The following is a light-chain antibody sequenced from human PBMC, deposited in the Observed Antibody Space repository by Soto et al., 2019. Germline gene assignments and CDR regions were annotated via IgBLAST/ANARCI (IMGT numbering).Light chain of an antibody. Sequence: QSVLTQPASVSGSPGQSITISCTGTSSDVGGYNYVSWYQQHPGKAPKLMIYDVSNRPSGVSNRFSGSKSGNTASLTISGLQTEDEADYYCSSYRSSSTPFYVFGTGTKVTVL. CDR3: SSYRSSSTPFYV. CDR2: DVS. J-gene: IGLJ1*01. CDR1: SSDVGGYNY. V-gene: IGLV2-14*01.